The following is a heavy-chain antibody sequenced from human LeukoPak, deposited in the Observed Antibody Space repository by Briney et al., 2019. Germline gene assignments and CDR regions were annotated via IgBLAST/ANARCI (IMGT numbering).Heavy chain of an antibody. Sequence: SQTLSLTCTVSSDSTYWGWIRQPAGKGLEWIGRIHTTGSTNYNPSLNSRVTISLDTSNHQLSLKLSSVTAADTAVYYCARGGPVISWGQGTLVTVSS. J-gene: IGHJ5*02. CDR3: ARGGPVIS. D-gene: IGHD3/OR15-3a*01. V-gene: IGHV4-61*02. CDR1: SDSTY. CDR2: IHTTGST.